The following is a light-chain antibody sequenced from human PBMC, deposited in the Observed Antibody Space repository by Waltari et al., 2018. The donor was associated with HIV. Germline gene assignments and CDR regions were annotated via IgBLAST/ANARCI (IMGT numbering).Light chain of an antibody. CDR2: GAS. CDR3: LQYNNWPLLT. J-gene: IGKJ4*01. V-gene: IGKV3-15*01. CDR1: HSVSNN. Sequence: EIVMTQSPVTLSVSPGKRATLSCKATHSVSNNLAWYQQKPGQAPRLLSYGASTRATGIPARFSGSGSGTEFALTISSLQSEDFAVYYCLQYNNWPLLTFGGGTKVEI.